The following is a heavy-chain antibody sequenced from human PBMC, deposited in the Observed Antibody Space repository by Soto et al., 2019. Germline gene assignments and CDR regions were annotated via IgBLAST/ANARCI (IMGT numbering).Heavy chain of an antibody. CDR2: ISYDGSNK. D-gene: IGHD3-3*01. J-gene: IGHJ3*01. V-gene: IGHV3-30*18. Sequence: GGSLRLSCAASGFTFSSYGMHWVRQAPGKGLEWVAVISYDGSNKYYADSVKGRFTISRDNSKNTLYLQMNSLRAEDMAVCYCAKDPVGIYDFWSGSAFDVWGQGTMVTVSS. CDR3: AKDPVGIYDFWSGSAFDV. CDR1: GFTFSSYG.